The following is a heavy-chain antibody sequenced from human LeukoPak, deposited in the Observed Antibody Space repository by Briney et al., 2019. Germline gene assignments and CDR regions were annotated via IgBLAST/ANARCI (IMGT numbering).Heavy chain of an antibody. CDR2: ISYSGNT. CDR1: GGSISSTNSY. V-gene: IGHV4-39*01. D-gene: IGHD3-22*01. J-gene: IGHJ5*02. Sequence: SETLSLTCNVSGGSISSTNSYWGWIRQPPGKGLEWIGSISYSGNTYYSSSLKSRVTISVDTSKNQFSLRLTSVTVADTAVYYCARPGNGFYDSSACYLSWGQGTLVTVSS. CDR3: ARPGNGFYDSSACYLS.